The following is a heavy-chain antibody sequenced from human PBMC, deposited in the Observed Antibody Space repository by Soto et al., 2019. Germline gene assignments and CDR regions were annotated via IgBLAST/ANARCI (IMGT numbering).Heavy chain of an antibody. J-gene: IGHJ6*02. CDR2: LIPIFGTA. D-gene: IGHD5-18*01. V-gene: IGHV1-69*06. CDR3: ARHSRGYSYGYYYYYGMDV. CDR1: GGTFSSYA. Sequence: QVQLVQSGAEVKKPGSSVKVSCKASGGTFSSYAISWVRQAPGQGLEWMGGLIPIFGTANYAQKFQGRVTITADKSTSTAYMELSSLRYEDTAVYYCARHSRGYSYGYYYYYGMDVWGQGTTVTVSS.